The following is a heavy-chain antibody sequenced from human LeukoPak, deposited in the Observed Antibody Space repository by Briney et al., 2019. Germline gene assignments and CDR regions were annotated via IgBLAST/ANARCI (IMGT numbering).Heavy chain of an antibody. CDR1: GGSISSGVYY. D-gene: IGHD4-11*01. Sequence: PSQTLSLTCTVSGGSISSGVYYWSWIRQPPGRGLEWIGYIYYSGSTDYNPSLKSRVTISVDTSKNQFSLHLSSVTAADTAVYYCARVVLTTVELRFDYWGQGSLVTVSS. J-gene: IGHJ4*02. V-gene: IGHV4-31*03. CDR2: IYYSGST. CDR3: ARVVLTTVELRFDY.